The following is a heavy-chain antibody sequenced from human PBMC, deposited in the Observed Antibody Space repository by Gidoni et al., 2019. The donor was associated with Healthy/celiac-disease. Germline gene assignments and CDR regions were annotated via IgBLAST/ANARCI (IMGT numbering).Heavy chain of an antibody. CDR3: AAEMATIGTEGAFDI. V-gene: IGHV1-46*01. D-gene: IGHD5-12*01. CDR1: RYTFTSYY. CDR2: INPSSGST. Sequence: QVQLVQSGAEVKKPGASVKVSCKASRYTFTSYYMHWVRQAPGQGLEWMGIINPSSGSTSYAQKYQGRVTMTRDTSTSTVYMELSSLRSEDTAVYYCAAEMATIGTEGAFDIWGQGTMVTVSS. J-gene: IGHJ3*02.